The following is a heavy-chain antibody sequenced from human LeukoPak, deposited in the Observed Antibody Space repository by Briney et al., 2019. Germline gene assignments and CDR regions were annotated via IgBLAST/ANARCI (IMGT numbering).Heavy chain of an antibody. CDR2: ITSSSSYI. D-gene: IGHD3-10*01. V-gene: IGHV3-21*04. CDR3: ARETSGAWDY. J-gene: IGHJ4*02. Sequence: GGSLRLSCAASGFTLSSYSMNWVRQAPGKGLEWVSSITSSSSYIYYADSVKGRFTISRDNAKNSLYLQMNSLRAEDTAVYYCARETSGAWDYWGQGTLVTVSS. CDR1: GFTLSSYS.